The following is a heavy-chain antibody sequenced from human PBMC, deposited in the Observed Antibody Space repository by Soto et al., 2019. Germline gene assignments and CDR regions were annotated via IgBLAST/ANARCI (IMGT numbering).Heavy chain of an antibody. D-gene: IGHD6-13*01. Sequence: ASVKVSCKASGYTFTSYGISWVGQAPGQGLEWMGWISAYNGNTNYAQKLQGRVTMTTDTSTSTAYMELRSLRSDDTAVYYCAREKDSGSWLDAFDIWGQGTMVTVSS. CDR2: ISAYNGNT. CDR3: AREKDSGSWLDAFDI. CDR1: GYTFTSYG. J-gene: IGHJ3*02. V-gene: IGHV1-18*01.